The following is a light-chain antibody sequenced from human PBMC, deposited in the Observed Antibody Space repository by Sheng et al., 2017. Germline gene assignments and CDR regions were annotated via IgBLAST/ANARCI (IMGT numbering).Light chain of an antibody. CDR3: ISYTTINTYV. CDR1: SSDVGGYDY. Sequence: QSALTQPASVSGSPGQSITISCTGTSSDVGGYDYVSWFQHHPGKAPKVMIYDVTYRPSGVSNRFSGSKSGNTASLTISVLQAEDEADYYCISYTTINTYVFGSGTKVTVL. J-gene: IGLJ1*01. CDR2: DVT. V-gene: IGLV2-14*03.